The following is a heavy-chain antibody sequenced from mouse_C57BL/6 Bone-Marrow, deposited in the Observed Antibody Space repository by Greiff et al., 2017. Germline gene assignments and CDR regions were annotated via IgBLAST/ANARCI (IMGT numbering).Heavy chain of an antibody. CDR2: IDPEDGDT. CDR1: GFNIKDYY. Sequence: EVKLVESGAELVRPVASVKLSCTASGFNIKDYYMHWVKQRPEQGLEWIGRIDPEDGDTEYAPKFQGKATMTADTSSNTAYLQLSSLTSEDTAVYYCTPSNYYGSSPHGDFDVGDTGTTDTV. CDR3: TPSNYYGSSPHGDFDV. V-gene: IGHV14-1*01. J-gene: IGHJ1*03. D-gene: IGHD1-1*01.